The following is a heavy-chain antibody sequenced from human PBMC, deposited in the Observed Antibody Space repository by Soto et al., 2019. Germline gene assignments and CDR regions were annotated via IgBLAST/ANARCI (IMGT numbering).Heavy chain of an antibody. D-gene: IGHD6-13*01. CDR3: ARGQTGYSSSWYFFPSGYYYGMDV. Sequence: ASVKVSCKASGYTFTGYYMHWVRQAPGQGLEWMGWINPNSGGTNYAQKFQGWVTMTRDTSVSTAYMELSRLRSDDTAVYYCARGQTGYSSSWYFFPSGYYYGMDVWGQGTTVTVSS. CDR2: INPNSGGT. J-gene: IGHJ6*02. V-gene: IGHV1-2*04. CDR1: GYTFTGYY.